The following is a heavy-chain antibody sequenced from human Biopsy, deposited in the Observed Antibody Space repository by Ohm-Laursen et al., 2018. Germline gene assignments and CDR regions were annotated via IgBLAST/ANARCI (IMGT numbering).Heavy chain of an antibody. CDR2: IIPIFDTA. J-gene: IGHJ4*02. Sequence: ASVKVSCNASGGTLSNYAINWVRQAPGQGLEWMGGIIPIFDTANYAQKFQDRVTITADKSTFTAYMELSSLRSEDTAVYYCASDLLGREGYCGGRNCQIAYWGQGTLVTVSS. CDR3: ASDLLGREGYCGGRNCQIAY. D-gene: IGHD2-15*01. V-gene: IGHV1-69*06. CDR1: GGTLSNYA.